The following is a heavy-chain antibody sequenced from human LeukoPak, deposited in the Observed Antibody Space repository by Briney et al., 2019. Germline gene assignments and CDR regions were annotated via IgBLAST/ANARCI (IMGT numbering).Heavy chain of an antibody. CDR1: GFTFSSYA. CDR3: AKSLLTTASGTGRAFDL. J-gene: IGHJ3*01. CDR2: INGSGGST. D-gene: IGHD1-26*01. V-gene: IGHV3-23*01. Sequence: PGGSLRLSCAASGFTFSSYAMSWVRQAPGKGLEWVSAINGSGGSTYYADSVKGRFTISRDNSKNTLYLQMNSLRAEDTAVYYCAKSLLTTASGTGRAFDLWGQGTMVTVSS.